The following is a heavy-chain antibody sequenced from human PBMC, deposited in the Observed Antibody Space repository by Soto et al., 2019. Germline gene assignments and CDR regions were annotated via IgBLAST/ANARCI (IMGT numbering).Heavy chain of an antibody. CDR1: GFTFTSSA. CDR2: IVVGSGNT. V-gene: IGHV1-58*01. J-gene: IGHJ5*02. CDR3: AASHRDPYYDFWSGPSP. D-gene: IGHD3-3*01. Sequence: GASVKVSCKASGFTFTSSAVQWVRQARGQRLEWIGWIVVGSGNTNYAQKFQERVTITRDMSTSTAYMELSSLRSEDTAVYCCAASHRDPYYDFWSGPSPWGQGTLVTVSS.